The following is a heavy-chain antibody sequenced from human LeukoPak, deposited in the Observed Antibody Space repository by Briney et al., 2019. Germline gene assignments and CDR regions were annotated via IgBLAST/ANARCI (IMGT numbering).Heavy chain of an antibody. CDR2: IIPILGIA. V-gene: IGHV1-69*02. Sequence: SAKVSCKASGGTFSSYTISWVRQAPGQGLEWMGRIIPILGIANYAQKFQGRVTITADKSTSTAYMELSSLRSEDTAVYYCAIGDYYGSGSYDYRGQGTLVTVSS. D-gene: IGHD3-10*01. J-gene: IGHJ4*02. CDR3: AIGDYYGSGSYDY. CDR1: GGTFSSYT.